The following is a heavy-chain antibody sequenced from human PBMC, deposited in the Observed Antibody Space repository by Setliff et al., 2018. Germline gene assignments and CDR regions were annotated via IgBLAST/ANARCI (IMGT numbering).Heavy chain of an antibody. V-gene: IGHV4-38-2*02. CDR1: GYSISSAYY. J-gene: IGHJ6*02. CDR2: IYHSGST. Sequence: SETLSLTCAVSGYSISSAYYWGWIRQPPGKGLEWIGSIYHSGSTYYNPSLKSRLTISVDTSKNQFSLKLSSVTAADTAVYYCARDRQYCSSPTCYSSYFYYYGMDVWGQGTTVTVSS. D-gene: IGHD2-2*02. CDR3: ARDRQYCSSPTCYSSYFYYYGMDV.